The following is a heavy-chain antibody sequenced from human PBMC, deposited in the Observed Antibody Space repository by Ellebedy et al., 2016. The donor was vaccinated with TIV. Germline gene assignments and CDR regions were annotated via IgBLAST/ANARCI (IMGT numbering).Heavy chain of an antibody. CDR2: IVGNSGNI. D-gene: IGHD5-18*01. J-gene: IGHJ4*02. CDR1: GFTFSRYA. CDR3: AKDRTPGDGYWVFDF. Sequence: GESLKISCTASGFTFSRYAMSWVRQAPGKGLEWVSGIVGNSGNIYYADSVKGRFTISRDNSKSTVDLQMSSLRAEDTAVYYCAKDRTPGDGYWVFDFWGQGTLVTVST. V-gene: IGHV3-23*01.